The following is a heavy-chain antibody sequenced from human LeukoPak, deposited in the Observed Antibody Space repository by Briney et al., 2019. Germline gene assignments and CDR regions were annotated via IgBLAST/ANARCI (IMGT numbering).Heavy chain of an antibody. CDR2: IYYSGST. CDR1: GGSISSGGYY. Sequence: SETLSLTCTVSGGSISSGGYYWSRIRQHPGKGLEWIGYIYYSGSTYYNPSLKSRVTISVDTSKNQFSLKLSSVTAADTAVYYCARVTMVRGVILYGYYFDYWGQGTLVTVSS. V-gene: IGHV4-31*03. D-gene: IGHD3-10*01. J-gene: IGHJ4*02. CDR3: ARVTMVRGVILYGYYFDY.